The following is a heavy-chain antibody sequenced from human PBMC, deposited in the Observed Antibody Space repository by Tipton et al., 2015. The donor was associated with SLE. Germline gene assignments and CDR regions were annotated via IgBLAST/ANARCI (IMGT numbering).Heavy chain of an antibody. J-gene: IGHJ3*02. V-gene: IGHV4-34*12. CDR1: GGSFNHYF. CDR2: VFHSGST. D-gene: IGHD6-6*01. Sequence: TLSLTCAVYGGSFNHYFWSWIRQPPGKGLEWIGEVFHSGSTNYNPSLKSRVTISVDTSKNQFSLILTSVTAADTAVYFCAREPGSITPRRRAFDIWGLGTMVTVSS. CDR3: AREPGSITPRRRAFDI.